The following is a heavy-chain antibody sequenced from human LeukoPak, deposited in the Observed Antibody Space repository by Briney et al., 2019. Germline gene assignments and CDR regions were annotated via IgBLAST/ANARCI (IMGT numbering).Heavy chain of an antibody. CDR3: AKDVIAAADPFDY. V-gene: IGHV3-23*01. D-gene: IGHD6-13*01. CDR1: GFTFSSYA. CDR2: ISGSGGST. Sequence: GGSLRLSCAASGFTFSSYAMSWVRQAPGKGLELVSAISGSGGSTHHADSVKGRFTISRDNSKNTLYLQMNSLRAEDTAVYYCAKDVIAAADPFDYWGQGTLVTVSS. J-gene: IGHJ4*02.